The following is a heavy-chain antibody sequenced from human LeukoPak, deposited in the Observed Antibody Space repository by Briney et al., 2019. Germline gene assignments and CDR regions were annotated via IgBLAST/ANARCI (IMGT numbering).Heavy chain of an antibody. CDR2: IDPSDSYT. CDR1: GYNFTSYW. Sequence: GESPKISCKSSGYNFTSYWISWVRQMPGKGLEWMGRIDPSDSYTNYSPSFQGHVTISADKSISTAYLQWSSLKASDTAMYYCARRYRSSWYAADYWGQGTLVTVSS. V-gene: IGHV5-10-1*01. CDR3: ARRYRSSWYAADY. J-gene: IGHJ4*02. D-gene: IGHD6-13*01.